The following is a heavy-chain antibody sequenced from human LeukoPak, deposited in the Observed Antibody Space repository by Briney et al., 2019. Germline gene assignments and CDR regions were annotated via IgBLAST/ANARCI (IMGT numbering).Heavy chain of an antibody. CDR3: ARGPPDSPLISYYHYYVDV. CDR1: GYYASSNT. Sequence: PRGSLRLSPVDPGYYASSNTISWGPPALRKGLAWVSVIYIGGRTYYADSVKGRFTLSRDNSKNTLYLQMNSLGVEDTAVYYCARGPPDSPLISYYHYYVDVWGKGTTVTVSS. J-gene: IGHJ6*03. CDR2: IYIGGRT. V-gene: IGHV3-53*01. D-gene: IGHD2-21*02.